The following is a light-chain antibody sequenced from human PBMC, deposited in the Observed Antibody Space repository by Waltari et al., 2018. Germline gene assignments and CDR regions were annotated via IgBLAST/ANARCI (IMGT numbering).Light chain of an antibody. Sequence: DIQMTPSPTSLSASVGDRVTITCRASQCIRNDLGWDQQKPGKAPKRLIYEASSLQSGVPSRFSGSGSGTDFTLTISSLQPEDFATYYCLQHNSYPWTFGQGTKVEIK. CDR1: QCIRND. J-gene: IGKJ1*01. CDR3: LQHNSYPWT. V-gene: IGKV1-17*01. CDR2: EAS.